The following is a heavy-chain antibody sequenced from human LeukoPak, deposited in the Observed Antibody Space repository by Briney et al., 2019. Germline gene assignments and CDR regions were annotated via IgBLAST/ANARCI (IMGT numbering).Heavy chain of an antibody. Sequence: GGSLRLSCAASGFTFSSYAMSWVRQAPGKGLGWVSAISGSGGTTYYADSVKGRFTISRDNSKNTLYLQMNSLRAEDTAVYYCAKVEWNSELLWFGEFLSPLAYFDYWGQGTLVTVSS. CDR3: AKVEWNSELLWFGEFLSPLAYFDY. CDR1: GFTFSSYA. V-gene: IGHV3-23*01. D-gene: IGHD3-10*01. J-gene: IGHJ4*02. CDR2: ISGSGGTT.